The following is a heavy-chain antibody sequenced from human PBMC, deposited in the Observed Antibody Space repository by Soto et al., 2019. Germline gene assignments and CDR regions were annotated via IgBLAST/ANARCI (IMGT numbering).Heavy chain of an antibody. Sequence: GGSLRLSCAASGFTFSNYAMTWVRQAPGKGLEWVSSIGGSGGSTYYADSVKGRFTISRDNSKDTLYLQMNSLRAEDTALYFCVKLSSVSDSWGQGALVTVSS. CDR2: IGGSGGST. J-gene: IGHJ4*02. V-gene: IGHV3-23*01. CDR1: GFTFSNYA. CDR3: VKLSSVSDS. D-gene: IGHD3-16*01.